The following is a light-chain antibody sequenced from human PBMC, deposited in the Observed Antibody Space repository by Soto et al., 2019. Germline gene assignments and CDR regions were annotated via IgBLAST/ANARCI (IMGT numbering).Light chain of an antibody. CDR2: NNN. Sequence: QSVLTQPPSASGTPGQRVTNSCSGSSSNIGGNTVNWYQQLPGTAPKLLIYNNNQRPSGVPDRFSGSKSGTSASLAISGLQSEDEADYYCATWDDSRNKVFGTGTKVTVL. CDR1: SSNIGGNT. CDR3: ATWDDSRNKV. V-gene: IGLV1-44*01. J-gene: IGLJ1*01.